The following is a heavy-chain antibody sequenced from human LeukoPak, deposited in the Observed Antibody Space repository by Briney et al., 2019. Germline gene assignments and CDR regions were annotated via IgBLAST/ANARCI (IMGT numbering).Heavy chain of an antibody. Sequence: PRGSLRLSCAASEFTFNSYWMSWVRQAPGKGLEWVSYISSSSSTIYYADSVKGRFTISRDNAKNSLYLQMNSLRAEDTAVYYCAREGRVLWFGELSYYYYYMDVWGKGTTVTVSS. J-gene: IGHJ6*03. D-gene: IGHD3-10*01. V-gene: IGHV3-48*01. CDR3: AREGRVLWFGELSYYYYYMDV. CDR2: ISSSSSTI. CDR1: EFTFNSYW.